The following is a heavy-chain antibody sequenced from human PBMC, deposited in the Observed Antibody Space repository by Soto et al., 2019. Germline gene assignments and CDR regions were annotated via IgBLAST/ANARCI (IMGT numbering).Heavy chain of an antibody. CDR1: GGSISSGGYY. V-gene: IGHV4-31*03. CDR3: ARLGFYYQSLDP. CDR2: IYYSGST. D-gene: IGHD2-2*01. Sequence: SETLSLTCTVPGGSISSGGYYWSWIRQHPGKGLEWIGYIYYSGSTYYNPSLKSRVTISVETSKSQFSPTLSSVTASDTAVYYCARLGFYYQSLDPWGHGTLVTVS. J-gene: IGHJ5*02.